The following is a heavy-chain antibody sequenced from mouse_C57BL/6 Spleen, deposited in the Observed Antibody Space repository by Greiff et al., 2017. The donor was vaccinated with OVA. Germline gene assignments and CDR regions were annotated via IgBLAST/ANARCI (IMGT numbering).Heavy chain of an antibody. CDR3: ARGPYGMRMDY. CDR2: INPYNGGT. J-gene: IGHJ4*01. CDR1: GYTFTDYY. V-gene: IGHV1-19*01. D-gene: IGHD1-1*01. Sequence: QLQQSGPVLVKPGASVKMSCKASGYTFTDYYMNWVKQSHGKSLEWIGVINPYNGGTSYNQKFKGKATLTVDKSSSTAYMELNSLTSEDSAVYYCARGPYGMRMDYWGQGTSVTVSS.